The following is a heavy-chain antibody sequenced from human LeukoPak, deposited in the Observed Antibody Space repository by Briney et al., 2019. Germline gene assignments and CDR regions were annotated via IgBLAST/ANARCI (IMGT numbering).Heavy chain of an antibody. Sequence: ETLSLTCAVYGGSFSGYYWSWIRQPPGKGLEWIGEISHSGSTNYNPSLKSRVTISVDTSKNQFSLKLSSVTAADTAVYYCARGRTSGLWYFDLWGRGTLVTVSS. CDR2: ISHSGST. D-gene: IGHD3-3*01. CDR1: GGSFSGYY. V-gene: IGHV4-34*01. CDR3: ARGRTSGLWYFDL. J-gene: IGHJ2*01.